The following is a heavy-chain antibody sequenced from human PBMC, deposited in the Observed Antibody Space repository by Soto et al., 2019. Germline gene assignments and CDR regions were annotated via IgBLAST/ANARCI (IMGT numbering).Heavy chain of an antibody. J-gene: IGHJ6*02. D-gene: IGHD2-2*01. Sequence: QVQLVQSGAEVKKPGSSVKVSCKASGGTFSSYAISWVRQAPGQGLEWMGGIIPISGTANYAQKFQGRVTITADESTSTAYMEISSLRSKDTAVYYCARSQGSSTSLEIYYYYYYGMDVWGQGTTVTVSS. CDR3: ARSQGSSTSLEIYYYYYYGMDV. CDR1: GGTFSSYA. V-gene: IGHV1-69*01. CDR2: IIPISGTA.